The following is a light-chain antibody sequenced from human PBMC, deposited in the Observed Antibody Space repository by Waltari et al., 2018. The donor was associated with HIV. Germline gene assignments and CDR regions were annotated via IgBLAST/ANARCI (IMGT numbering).Light chain of an antibody. CDR2: DAS. Sequence: EIVLTQSPATLSLSPGERATLSCSASQSINSYLAWYQQKPGQAPRLLVYDASNRATDIPARFSGSGSGTDFTLTISSLEPGDSAVYYCQQRSNWPPLTFGGGTKLEIK. CDR1: QSINSY. V-gene: IGKV3-11*01. J-gene: IGKJ4*01. CDR3: QQRSNWPPLT.